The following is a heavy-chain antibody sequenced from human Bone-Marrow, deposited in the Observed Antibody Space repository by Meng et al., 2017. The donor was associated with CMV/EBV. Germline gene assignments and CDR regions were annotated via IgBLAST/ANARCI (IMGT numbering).Heavy chain of an antibody. CDR2: IIPILGIA. D-gene: IGHD1-7*01. Sequence: SVKVSCKASGGTFSSYTISWVRQAPGQGLEWMGRIIPILGIANYAQKFQGRVTITADKSTSTAYMELSSLRSEDTAVYYCARDRGTLENWNYELHNWGQGTLVTVSS. CDR1: GGTFSSYT. V-gene: IGHV1-69*04. J-gene: IGHJ1*01. CDR3: ARDRGTLENWNYELHN.